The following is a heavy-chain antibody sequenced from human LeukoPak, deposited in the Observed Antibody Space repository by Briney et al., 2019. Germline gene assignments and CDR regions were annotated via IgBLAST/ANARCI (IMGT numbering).Heavy chain of an antibody. CDR1: GFTFNSYW. Sequence: PGGSLRPSCAASGFTFNSYWMVWFRQAPGKGLVWVSCINPDGSWTLHADSVKGRFAISRDCARNTLYLQMNSLGVEDTAMYYCARYEQRPGVTASDPWSQGTLVTVSS. CDR3: ARYEQRPGVTASDP. CDR2: INPDGSWT. J-gene: IGHJ5*02. D-gene: IGHD2-21*02. V-gene: IGHV3-74*01.